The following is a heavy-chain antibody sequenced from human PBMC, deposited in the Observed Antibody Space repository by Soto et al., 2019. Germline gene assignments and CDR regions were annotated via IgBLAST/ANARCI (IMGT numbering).Heavy chain of an antibody. CDR2: ISGSGGST. J-gene: IGHJ3*02. Sequence: EVQLLESGGGLAQPGGSLRLSCAASGFTFSSYAMSWVRQAPGKGLEWVSAISGSGGSTYYADSVKGRFTISRDNSKNTLYLQMNSLRAEDTAVYYCAKDLGGNIVATILGALYAFDIWGQGTMVTVSS. D-gene: IGHD5-12*01. CDR3: AKDLGGNIVATILGALYAFDI. V-gene: IGHV3-23*01. CDR1: GFTFSSYA.